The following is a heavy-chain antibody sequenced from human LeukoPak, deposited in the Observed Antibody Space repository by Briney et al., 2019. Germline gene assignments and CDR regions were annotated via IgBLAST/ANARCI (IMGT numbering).Heavy chain of an antibody. Sequence: PGGSLRLSCAASGVTFSSYAMSWVRQAPGKGLEWVSAISGSGGSTYYADSVKGRFTISRDNSKNTLYLQMNSLRAEDTAVYYCAKAAHIVLVVYAIPADDAFDIWGQGTMVTVSS. D-gene: IGHD2-8*02. CDR2: ISGSGGST. V-gene: IGHV3-23*01. CDR1: GVTFSSYA. J-gene: IGHJ3*02. CDR3: AKAAHIVLVVYAIPADDAFDI.